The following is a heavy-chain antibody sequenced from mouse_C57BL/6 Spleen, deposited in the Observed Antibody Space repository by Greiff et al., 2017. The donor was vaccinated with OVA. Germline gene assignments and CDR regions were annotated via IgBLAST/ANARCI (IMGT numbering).Heavy chain of an antibody. J-gene: IGHJ4*01. CDR3: ARDGYYAMDY. Sequence: VQLKQPGAELVRPGSSVKLSCKASGYTFTSYWMHWVKQRPIQGLEWIGNIDPSDSETHYNQKFKDKATLTVDKSSSTAYMQLSSLTSEDSAVYYCARDGYYAMDYWGQGTSVTVSS. CDR2: IDPSDSET. D-gene: IGHD2-3*01. CDR1: GYTFTSYW. V-gene: IGHV1-52*01.